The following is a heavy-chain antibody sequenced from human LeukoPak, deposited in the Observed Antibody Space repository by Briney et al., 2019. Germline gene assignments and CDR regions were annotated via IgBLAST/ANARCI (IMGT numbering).Heavy chain of an antibody. CDR1: GYTFTSYG. D-gene: IGHD2-2*01. Sequence: ASVKVSCKASGYTFTSYGISWVRQAPGQGLEWMGWISAYNGNTNYAQKLRGRVTMTTDTSTSTAYMELRSLRSDDTAVYYCAWLGYCSSTSCSGAFDIWGQGTMVTVSS. CDR3: AWLGYCSSTSCSGAFDI. CDR2: ISAYNGNT. J-gene: IGHJ3*02. V-gene: IGHV1-18*01.